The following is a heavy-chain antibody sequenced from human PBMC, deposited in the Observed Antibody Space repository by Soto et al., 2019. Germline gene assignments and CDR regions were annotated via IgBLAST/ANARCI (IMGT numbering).Heavy chain of an antibody. CDR1: GGTFSSYA. V-gene: IGHV1-69*13. Sequence: SVKVSCKASGGTFSSYAISWVRQAPGQGLEWMGGIIPIFGTANYAQKFQGRVTITADESTSTAYMELSSLRSEDTAVYYCARGNALLRFGELLENYYYYYGMDVWGQGTTVTVSS. CDR2: IIPIFGTA. CDR3: ARGNALLRFGELLENYYYYYGMDV. D-gene: IGHD3-10*01. J-gene: IGHJ6*02.